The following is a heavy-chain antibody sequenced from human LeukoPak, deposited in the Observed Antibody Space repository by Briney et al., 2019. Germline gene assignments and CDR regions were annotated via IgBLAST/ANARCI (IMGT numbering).Heavy chain of an antibody. V-gene: IGHV3-30*02. Sequence: PGGSLRLSCAASGFTFSSYGMHWVRQAPGKGLEWVAVIWYDGSNKYYADSVKGRFTISRDNSKNTLYLQMNSLRAEDTALYYCTKDPYGSGSGGCFDYWGQGTLVTVSS. D-gene: IGHD3-10*01. J-gene: IGHJ4*02. CDR2: IWYDGSNK. CDR3: TKDPYGSGSGGCFDY. CDR1: GFTFSSYG.